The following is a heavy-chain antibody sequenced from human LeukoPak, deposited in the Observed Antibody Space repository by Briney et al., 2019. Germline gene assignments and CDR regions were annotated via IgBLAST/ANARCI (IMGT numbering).Heavy chain of an antibody. CDR3: ARVVRGVVTSNWFDP. CDR2: VASSGTP. D-gene: IGHD2-21*02. CDR1: GDSLNTYY. J-gene: IGHJ5*02. Sequence: PSETLSLTCTVPGDSLNTYYWTWIRQTPGKELEWIGFVASSGTPNYNPSLKSRVSISIDTSKNQFSLALTSVTPADTAVYYCARVVRGVVTSNWFDPWGQGTLVSVSS. V-gene: IGHV4-59*01.